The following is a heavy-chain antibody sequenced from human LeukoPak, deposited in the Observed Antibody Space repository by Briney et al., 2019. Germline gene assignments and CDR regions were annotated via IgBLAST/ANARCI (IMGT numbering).Heavy chain of an antibody. D-gene: IGHD6-13*01. V-gene: IGHV3-72*01. CDR2: TRNKANSYTT. CDR3: ALQRTLWQQLLDY. CDR1: GFTFSDHY. Sequence: GGSLRLSCAASGFTFSDHYMDWVRQAPGKGLQWVGRTRNKANSYTTEYAASVRGRFTISRDDSKNSLFLQMNSLKTEDTAVYYCALQRTLWQQLLDYWGQGTMVTVSS. J-gene: IGHJ3*01.